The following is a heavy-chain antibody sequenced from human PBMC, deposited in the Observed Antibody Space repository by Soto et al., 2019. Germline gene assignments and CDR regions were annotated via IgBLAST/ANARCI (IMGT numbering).Heavy chain of an antibody. V-gene: IGHV3-23*01. CDR3: WSRPRTAGDDSFDH. CDR2: IKHDGALT. CDR1: GFTFGNVD. Sequence: GGSLRLSCEASGFTFGNVDMCWVLHGHWKGLEWVSGIKHDGALTFYPDSLKGRFTISRDNSKNTLYLQMNRLRAEDTALYYCWSRPRTAGDDSFDHWGQGTLVTVSS. J-gene: IGHJ4*02. D-gene: IGHD6-13*01.